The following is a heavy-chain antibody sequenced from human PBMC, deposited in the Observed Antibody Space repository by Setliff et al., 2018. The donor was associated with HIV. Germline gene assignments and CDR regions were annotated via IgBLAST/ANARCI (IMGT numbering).Heavy chain of an antibody. J-gene: IGHJ6*03. CDR1: GDSISSHY. V-gene: IGHV4-59*11. CDR2: IYYSGST. CDR3: ARHLYYYDNDGYLQPFYYMDV. Sequence: SETLSLTCTVSGDSISSHYWNWIRQPPGKALEWIGYIYYSGSTNYNPSFKSRVTISVDRSKRQFSLNLSSVTAADTAIYYCARHLYYYDNDGYLQPFYYMDVWGKGTTVTVSS. D-gene: IGHD3-22*01.